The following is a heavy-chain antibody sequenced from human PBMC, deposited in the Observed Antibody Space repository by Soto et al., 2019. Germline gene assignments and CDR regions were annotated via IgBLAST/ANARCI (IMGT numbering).Heavy chain of an antibody. CDR2: IHRDGSST. CDR3: ARGDRGAFDL. V-gene: IGHV3-74*01. Sequence: EVQLVESGGGLVRPGGSLRLSCAASGFTFSYYWMHWVRQAPGKGLVWVSRIHRDGSSTTYADFVKGQFIISRDNARNRVDLQMNSVRVEDTAVYYCARGDRGAFDLWGQGTVVTVSS. D-gene: IGHD1-26*01. J-gene: IGHJ3*01. CDR1: GFTFSYYW.